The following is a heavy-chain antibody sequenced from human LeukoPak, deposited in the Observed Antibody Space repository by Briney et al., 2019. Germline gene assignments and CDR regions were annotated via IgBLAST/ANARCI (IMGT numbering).Heavy chain of an antibody. J-gene: IGHJ4*02. CDR2: MNPNSGNT. D-gene: IGHD5-24*01. CDR1: GYTFTSYD. V-gene: IGHV1-8*01. CDR3: ARVGRRDGYNFHY. Sequence: ASVKVSCKASGYTFTSYDINWVRQATGQGLEWMGWMNPNSGNTGYARKFQGRVTMTRNTSISTAYMELSSLRSEDTAVYYCARVGRRDGYNFHYWGQGTLVTVSS.